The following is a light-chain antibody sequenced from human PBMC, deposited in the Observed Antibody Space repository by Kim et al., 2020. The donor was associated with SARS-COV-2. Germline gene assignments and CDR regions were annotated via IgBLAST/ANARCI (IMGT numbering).Light chain of an antibody. CDR2: DVT. CDR1: SRDIGGYNH. J-gene: IGLJ2*01. V-gene: IGLV2-14*03. Sequence: QSALTQPASVSGSPGQSITISCTGTSRDIGGYNHVSWYQQHPGKAPKLMIYDVTKRPSGVSNRFSGSKSGNTASLTISGLQAEDEAEYYCNSYTSSNTFVEFGGGTKLTVL. CDR3: NSYTSSNTFVE.